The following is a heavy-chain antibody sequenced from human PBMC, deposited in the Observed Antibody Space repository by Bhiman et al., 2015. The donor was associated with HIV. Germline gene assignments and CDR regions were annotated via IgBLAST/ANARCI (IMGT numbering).Heavy chain of an antibody. CDR1: GFSFRSYE. J-gene: IGHJ3*02. V-gene: IGHV3-7*01. CDR3: ARQFRSVGAPDAFDI. CDR2: IKQDGSEK. D-gene: IGHD1-26*01. Sequence: ELQLVESGGGLVQPGGSLRLSCAASGFSFRSYEMNWVRQAPGKGLEWVANIKQDGSEKYYVDSVKGRFTLSRDNAKNSLYLQMNSLRAEDTAVFYCARQFRSVGAPDAFDIWGQGTMVTVSS.